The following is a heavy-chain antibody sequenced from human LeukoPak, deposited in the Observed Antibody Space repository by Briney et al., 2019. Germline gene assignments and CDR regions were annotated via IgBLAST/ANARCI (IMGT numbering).Heavy chain of an antibody. CDR3: AVYCSSTSCYFV. D-gene: IGHD2-2*01. Sequence: PGGSLRLXCAASGFTLSSYWMHWVRQAPGKGLVWVSRINSDGSGTSYADSVKGRFTISRDNAKNTLYLQMSSLRAEDTAVYYCAVYCSSTSCYFVWGQGTLVTVSS. V-gene: IGHV3-74*01. CDR2: INSDGSGT. J-gene: IGHJ4*02. CDR1: GFTLSSYW.